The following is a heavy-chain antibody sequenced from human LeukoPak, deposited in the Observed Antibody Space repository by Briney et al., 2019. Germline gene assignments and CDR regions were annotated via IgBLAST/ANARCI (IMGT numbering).Heavy chain of an antibody. CDR3: ARVVAAATYYFDY. V-gene: IGHV4-59*01. Sequence: SETLSLTCTVSGGSIRSYYWSWIRQPPGRGLEWIGSIYYIGSTKYNPSLKSRVTISVDTSKNQFSLKLASVTAADTAVYYCARVVAAATYYFDYWGQGTLVTVSS. CDR2: IYYIGST. D-gene: IGHD6-13*01. CDR1: GGSIRSYY. J-gene: IGHJ4*02.